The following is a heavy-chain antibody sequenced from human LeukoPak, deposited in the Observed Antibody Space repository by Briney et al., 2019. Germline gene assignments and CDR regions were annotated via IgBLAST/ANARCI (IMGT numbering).Heavy chain of an antibody. CDR2: ISSSGSTI. Sequence: GGSLRLSCAASGFTFSSYEMNWVRQAPGKGLEWVSYISSSGSTIYYADSVKGRFTISRDNSKNTLYLQMNSLRAEDTAVYYCAKDRRVDTAMEIDYWGQGTLVTVSS. J-gene: IGHJ4*02. CDR3: AKDRRVDTAMEIDY. V-gene: IGHV3-48*03. D-gene: IGHD5-18*01. CDR1: GFTFSSYE.